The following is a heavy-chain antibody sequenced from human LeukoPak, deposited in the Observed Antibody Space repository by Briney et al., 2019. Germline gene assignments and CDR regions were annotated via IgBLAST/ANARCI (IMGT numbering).Heavy chain of an antibody. CDR1: GDSISRNTIT. D-gene: IGHD2-2*01. Sequence: SQTLSLTCAISGDSISRNTITWNWIRQSPSRDLEWLGRTYYRSTWYNDYAVSVRGRITVNPDTSKNQFSLHLNSVTPEDTAVYYCARRLTQYDCFDPWGQGILVTVSS. CDR2: TYYRSTWYN. V-gene: IGHV6-1*01. J-gene: IGHJ5*02. CDR3: ARRLTQYDCFDP.